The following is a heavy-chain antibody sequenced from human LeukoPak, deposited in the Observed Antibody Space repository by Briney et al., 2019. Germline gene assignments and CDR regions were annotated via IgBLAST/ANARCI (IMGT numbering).Heavy chain of an antibody. J-gene: IGHJ4*02. CDR2: IKQDGSEK. Sequence: GGSLRLSCEASGFTFSSYGMHWVRQAPGKGLEWVANIKQDGSEKYYVDSVKGRFTISRDNAKNSLYLQMNSLRAEDTAVYYCARSSMATMYYFDYWGQGTLVTVSS. V-gene: IGHV3-7*01. D-gene: IGHD5-24*01. CDR1: GFTFSSYG. CDR3: ARSSMATMYYFDY.